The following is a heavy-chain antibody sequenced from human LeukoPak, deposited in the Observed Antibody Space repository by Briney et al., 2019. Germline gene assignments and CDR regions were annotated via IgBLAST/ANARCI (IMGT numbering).Heavy chain of an antibody. CDR1: RFTFPTYS. V-gene: IGHV3-23*01. Sequence: GGSLRLSCTTSRFTFPTYSMSWVRQAPGQGLEWVASIFGSASKIYHADSVKGRFTVSRDNSKNTLYLQMNSLRAEDTAVYYCARDALDWSGSNWFDPWGQGTLVTVSS. J-gene: IGHJ5*02. CDR3: ARDALDWSGSNWFDP. CDR2: IFGSASKI. D-gene: IGHD3-9*01.